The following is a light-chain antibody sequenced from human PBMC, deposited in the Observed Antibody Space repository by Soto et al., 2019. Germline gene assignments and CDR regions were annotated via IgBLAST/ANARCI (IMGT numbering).Light chain of an antibody. CDR2: DTS. CDR3: QQYGTSEII. J-gene: IGKJ5*01. CDR1: QSLANSF. V-gene: IGKV3-20*01. Sequence: EVVLTQSPGTLSLSPGERASLSFRASQSLANSFIAWYQQKPGQAPRLLIYDTSSRASGIPDRFSGSGSGTDFTLTISRLETEHFAVFYCQQYGTSEIIFGQGTRLEI.